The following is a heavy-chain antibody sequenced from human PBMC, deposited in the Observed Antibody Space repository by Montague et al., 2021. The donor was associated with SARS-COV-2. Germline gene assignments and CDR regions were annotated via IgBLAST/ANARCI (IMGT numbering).Heavy chain of an antibody. D-gene: IGHD6-13*01. CDR2: IYYSGST. CDR3: ARHKRWRIAAAGRDFDY. CDR1: GGSISSSSYY. V-gene: IGHV4-39*01. J-gene: IGHJ4*02. Sequence: SETLSLTCTVSGGSISSSSYYWGWIRQPPGKGLEWIGSIYYSGSTYYNPSLKSRVTISVDTSKNQFSLKLSSVTAADTAVYYCARHKRWRIAAAGRDFDYWGQGTLVTGSS.